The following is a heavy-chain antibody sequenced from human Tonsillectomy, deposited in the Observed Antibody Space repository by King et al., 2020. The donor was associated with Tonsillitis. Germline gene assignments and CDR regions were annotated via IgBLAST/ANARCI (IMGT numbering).Heavy chain of an antibody. CDR2: INHSGST. J-gene: IGHJ4*02. CDR1: GGSFSGYY. CDR3: ARAPGYYDTSGCYYAFDK. Sequence: VQLQQWGAGLLKPSETLSLTCAVFGGSFSGYYWSWIRQPPGKGLEWIGEINHSGSTNYNPSLKSRVTISVDTSKNQFSLKLSSVTAADTAVYYCARAPGYYDTSGCYYAFDKWGQGPWSPSPQ. V-gene: IGHV4-34*01. D-gene: IGHD3-22*01.